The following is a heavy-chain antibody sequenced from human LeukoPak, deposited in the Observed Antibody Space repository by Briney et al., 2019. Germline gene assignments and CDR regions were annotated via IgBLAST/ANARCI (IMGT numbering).Heavy chain of an antibody. Sequence: ASVKVSCKASGYTFTSYDIHWVRQATGQRLEWVGWMNPNSGNTGYAQEFQGRVTVTRDTSISAAYLELSSLRSEDTAVYYCARKGSGNYYLDYWGQGTLVTVSS. V-gene: IGHV1-8*01. CDR2: MNPNSGNT. CDR1: GYTFTSYD. J-gene: IGHJ4*02. D-gene: IGHD3-10*01. CDR3: ARKGSGNYYLDY.